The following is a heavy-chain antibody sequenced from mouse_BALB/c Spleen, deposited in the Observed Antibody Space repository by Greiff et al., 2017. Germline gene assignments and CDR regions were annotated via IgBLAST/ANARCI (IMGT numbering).Heavy chain of an antibody. CDR2: INPSTGYT. CDR3: ARSVTTVVATDYYAMDY. CDR1: GYTFTSYW. Sequence: QVQLQQSGAELAKPGASVKMSCKASGYTFTSYWMHWVKQRPGQGLEWIGYINPSTGYTEYNQKFKDKATLTADKSSSTAYMQLSSLTSEDSAVYYCARSVTTVVATDYYAMDYWGQGTSVTVSS. D-gene: IGHD1-1*01. V-gene: IGHV1-7*01. J-gene: IGHJ4*01.